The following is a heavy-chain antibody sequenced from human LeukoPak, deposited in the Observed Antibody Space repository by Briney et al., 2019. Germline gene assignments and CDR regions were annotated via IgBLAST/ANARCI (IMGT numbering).Heavy chain of an antibody. CDR2: INHSGST. CDR3: ARIFGVVTYYFDY. CDR1: GGSFSGYY. V-gene: IGHV4-34*01. J-gene: IGHJ4*02. Sequence: PSETLSLTCAVYGGSFSGYYWSWIRQPPGKGLEWIGEINHSGSTNYNPSLKSRVTISVDTSKNQFSLKLSSVTAADMAVYYCARIFGVVTYYFDYWGQGTLVTVSP. D-gene: IGHD3-3*01.